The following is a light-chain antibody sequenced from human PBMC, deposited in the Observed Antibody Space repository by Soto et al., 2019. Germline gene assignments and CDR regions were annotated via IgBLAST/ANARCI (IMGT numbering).Light chain of an antibody. V-gene: IGKV3-15*01. CDR2: GAS. CDR3: QQYNYWPTLYT. Sequence: EIVMTQSPATLSVSPGERATLSCRASQSGSSNLAWYQQKPGQAPRLLIYGASTRATGIPSRFSGSGSGTEFTLTISSLQSEDFAVYYCQQYNYWPTLYTLVQGTKLEIK. CDR1: QSGSSN. J-gene: IGKJ2*01.